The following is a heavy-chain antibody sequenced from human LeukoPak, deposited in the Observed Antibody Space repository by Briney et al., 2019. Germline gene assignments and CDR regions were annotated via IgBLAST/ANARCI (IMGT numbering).Heavy chain of an antibody. D-gene: IGHD6-19*01. CDR1: GSTFSSYA. V-gene: IGHV3-23*01. J-gene: IGHJ4*02. CDR3: ACSGWYYFDY. CDR2: ISGSGGST. Sequence: HPGGSLRLSCAASGSTFSSYAMSWVRQAPGKGLGWVSAISGSGGSTYYADSVKGRFTISRDNSKNTLYLQMNSLRAEDTAVYYCACSGWYYFDYWGQGTLVTVSS.